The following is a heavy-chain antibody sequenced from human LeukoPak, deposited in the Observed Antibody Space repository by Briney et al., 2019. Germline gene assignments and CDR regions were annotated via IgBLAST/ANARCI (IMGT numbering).Heavy chain of an antibody. D-gene: IGHD6-13*01. J-gene: IGHJ6*02. CDR3: ANSPSSSWKDYGMDV. CDR2: ISSSSSYI. CDR1: GFTFSSYS. Sequence: GGSLRLSCAASGFTFSSYSMNWVRQAPGKGLXXXXXISSSSSYIYYADSVKGRFTISRDNAKNSLYLQMNSLRAEDTAVYYCANSPSSSWKDYGMDVWGQGTTVTVSS. V-gene: IGHV3-21*01.